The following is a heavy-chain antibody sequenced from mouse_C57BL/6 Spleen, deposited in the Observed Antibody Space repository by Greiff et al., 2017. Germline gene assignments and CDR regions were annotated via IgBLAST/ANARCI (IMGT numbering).Heavy chain of an antibody. CDR3: TRDAIYYDYPWYFDV. CDR1: GFTFSSYA. D-gene: IGHD2-4*01. Sequence: EVKLVESGEGLVKPGGSLKLSCAASGFTFSSYAMSWVRQTPEKRLEWVAYISSGGDYIYYADTVKGRFTISRDNARNTLYLQMSSLKSEDTAMYYCTRDAIYYDYPWYFDVWGTGTTVTVSS. CDR2: ISSGGDYI. V-gene: IGHV5-9-1*02. J-gene: IGHJ1*03.